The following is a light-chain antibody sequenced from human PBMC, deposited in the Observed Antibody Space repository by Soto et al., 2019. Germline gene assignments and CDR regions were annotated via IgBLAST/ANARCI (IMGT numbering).Light chain of an antibody. V-gene: IGKV3-15*01. Sequence: EIVMTQSPATLSVSPGERATLSCSASQSVGTYLAWSQQKPGQAPRLLLYGASTRAAGISPRFSGGGSGTEFTRTISSLQSEDFAVYYCQPYNDWPRTFGQGTK. CDR1: QSVGTY. CDR3: QPYNDWPRT. CDR2: GAS. J-gene: IGKJ1*01.